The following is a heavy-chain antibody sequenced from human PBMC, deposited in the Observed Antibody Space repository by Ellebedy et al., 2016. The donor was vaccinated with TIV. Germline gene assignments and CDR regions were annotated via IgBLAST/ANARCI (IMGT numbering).Heavy chain of an antibody. CDR2: ITSSSTYT. J-gene: IGHJ4*02. V-gene: IGHV3-11*05. CDR1: GFTFSDYY. CDR3: AREGKHYGGNSGIDY. Sequence: GESLKISXAASGFTFSDYYMSWIRQAPGKGLEWLSYITSSSTYTHYADSVRGRFTISRDNARNSLYLQMTSLRAEDTAVYYCAREGKHYGGNSGIDYWGQGALVTVSS. D-gene: IGHD4-23*01.